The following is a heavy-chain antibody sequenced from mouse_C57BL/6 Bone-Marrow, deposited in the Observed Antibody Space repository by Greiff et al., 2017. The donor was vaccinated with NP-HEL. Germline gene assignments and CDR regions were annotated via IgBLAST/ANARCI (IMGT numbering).Heavy chain of an antibody. CDR2: IDPSDSYT. CDR3: ASRYYGSSYDFDY. J-gene: IGHJ2*01. D-gene: IGHD1-1*01. Sequence: VQLQQPGAELVMPGASVKLSCKASGYTFTSYWMHWVKQRPGQGLEWIGEIDPSDSYTNYNQKFKGKSTLTVDKSSSTAYMQLSSLTSEDSAVYYCASRYYGSSYDFDYWGQGTTLTVSS. V-gene: IGHV1-69*01. CDR1: GYTFTSYW.